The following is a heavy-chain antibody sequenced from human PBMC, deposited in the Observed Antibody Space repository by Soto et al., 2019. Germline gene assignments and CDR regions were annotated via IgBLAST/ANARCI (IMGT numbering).Heavy chain of an antibody. CDR2: ITPNNGYT. J-gene: IGHJ5*02. D-gene: IGHD3-3*01. V-gene: IGHV1-18*01. CDR1: GYSFSTYA. Sequence: QLQLMQSGGEAKNPGASVKVSCEASGYSFSTYAISWLRQAPGQGLEWMGLITPNNGYTNYAQKFQGRLILTTDIPSSTAYMKLTSLRYDDTAMYYCATSYDSGFDPWGQGTLVSVS. CDR3: ATSYDSGFDP.